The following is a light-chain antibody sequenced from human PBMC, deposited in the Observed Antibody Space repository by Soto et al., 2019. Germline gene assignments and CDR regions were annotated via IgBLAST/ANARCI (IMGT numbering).Light chain of an antibody. V-gene: IGKV3-20*01. CDR2: NSS. J-gene: IGKJ1*01. CDR3: QQYRDLPQT. Sequence: ETVLTQSPGTLSLSPGERATLSCRASQSVRSNYLAWYQQKPGQAPRLLIYNSSSRATGIPDRFSGSGSGTDVTLTISRLEPEDVALYYCQQYRDLPQTFGQGTKV. CDR1: QSVRSNY.